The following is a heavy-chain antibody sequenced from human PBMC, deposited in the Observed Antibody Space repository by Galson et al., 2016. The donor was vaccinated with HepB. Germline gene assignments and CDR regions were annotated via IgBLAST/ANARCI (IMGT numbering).Heavy chain of an antibody. CDR1: GFSISSYW. J-gene: IGHJ4*02. D-gene: IGHD3-3*01. CDR3: ARVLATDEDLDS. V-gene: IGHV3-7*01. CDR2: INGDGSIK. Sequence: SLRLSCAASGFSISSYWMTWVRQAPGKGLEWVASINGDGSIKQYLATVKGRFTISGDNAESSLHLHMSTLRAEDTALYYCARVLATDEDLDSWGQGTLLTVSS.